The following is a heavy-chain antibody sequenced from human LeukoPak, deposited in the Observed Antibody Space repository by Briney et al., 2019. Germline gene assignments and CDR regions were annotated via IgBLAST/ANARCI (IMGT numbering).Heavy chain of an antibody. Sequence: ASVKVSCKASGYTFIGYYMHWVRQAPEHGLEWMGWINPNNGSTNYAQNFQGRVTMTRDTSISTAYMELSRLRADDTAVYFCAREARVGGNFDYWGQGTLVTVSS. V-gene: IGHV1-2*02. CDR2: INPNNGST. CDR3: AREARVGGNFDY. CDR1: GYTFIGYY. J-gene: IGHJ4*02. D-gene: IGHD3-16*01.